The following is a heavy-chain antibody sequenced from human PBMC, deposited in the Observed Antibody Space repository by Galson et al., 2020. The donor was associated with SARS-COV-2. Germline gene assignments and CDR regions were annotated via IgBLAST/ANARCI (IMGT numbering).Heavy chain of an antibody. CDR1: RFTFSTYA. J-gene: IGHJ4*02. Sequence: TGGSLRLSCAASRFTFSTYAMSWVRQAPGKGLEWVSSISGGSGSNSYYADSVKGRFTVSRDNSKNALYLQLNYLRAEDTAVYYCARRAFYFDIGGLSFDSWGQGTLVTVSS. D-gene: IGHD3-9*01. V-gene: IGHV3-23*01. CDR3: ARRAFYFDIGGLSFDS. CDR2: ISGGSGSNS.